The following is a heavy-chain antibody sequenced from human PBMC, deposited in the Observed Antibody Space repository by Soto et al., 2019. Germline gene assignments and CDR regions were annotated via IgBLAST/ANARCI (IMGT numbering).Heavy chain of an antibody. Sequence: QVQLVQSGAEVTKPGASVKVSCKASGYTFTHYAIHWVRQAPGQRLEWMGWINDGNRNTEYSQKFQGRVIMTKDTCASTAYMGMSSLRCEDTAVYYCARGYDYVWGSYRSDAFDIWGQGTMVTVPS. V-gene: IGHV1-3*01. CDR2: INDGNRNT. CDR3: ARGYDYVWGSYRSDAFDI. J-gene: IGHJ3*02. D-gene: IGHD3-16*02. CDR1: GYTFTHYA.